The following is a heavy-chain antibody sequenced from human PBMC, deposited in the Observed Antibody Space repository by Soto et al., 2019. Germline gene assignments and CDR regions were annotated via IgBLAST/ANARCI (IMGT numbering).Heavy chain of an antibody. CDR3: ARRLRTIKGAFAC. D-gene: IGHD1-26*01. Sequence: PGGSLRLSCAASGFTFNDHYVDWVRQAPGKGLEWVGRIRDKAHIYTTEYAASVKGRFTISRDDSKNSLYLQMNSLKTEDTAVYYCARRLRTIKGAFACWGQGTLVTVSS. J-gene: IGHJ4*02. CDR2: IRDKAHIYTT. CDR1: GFTFNDHY. V-gene: IGHV3-72*01.